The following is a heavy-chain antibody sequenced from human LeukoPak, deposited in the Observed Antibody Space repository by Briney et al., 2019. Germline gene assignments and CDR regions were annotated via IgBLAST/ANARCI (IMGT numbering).Heavy chain of an antibody. V-gene: IGHV3-11*01. J-gene: IGHJ4*02. Sequence: GGSLRLSCAASGFIFRDYYMSWIRQAPGKGLEWVSYISSSGGSKYHADSVEGRFTISRDNAKNSLYLQMNSLRPEDTAVYYCARLVAGTGFDYWGQGTLVTVSS. D-gene: IGHD6-19*01. CDR2: ISSSGGSK. CDR1: GFIFRDYY. CDR3: ARLVAGTGFDY.